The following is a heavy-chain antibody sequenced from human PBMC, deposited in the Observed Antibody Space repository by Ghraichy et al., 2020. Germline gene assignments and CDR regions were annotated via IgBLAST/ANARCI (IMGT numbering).Heavy chain of an antibody. D-gene: IGHD6-19*01. V-gene: IGHV3-30*18. Sequence: GGSLRLSCAASGFTFRTYGMHWVRQAPGKGLEWVAIISYDGSNQYYVDSVKGRFTISRDNSKNMVYLEMNSLRAEDTAVYYCAKDPYSSGLLDYWGQGTLVTVSS. J-gene: IGHJ4*02. CDR3: AKDPYSSGLLDY. CDR2: ISYDGSNQ. CDR1: GFTFRTYG.